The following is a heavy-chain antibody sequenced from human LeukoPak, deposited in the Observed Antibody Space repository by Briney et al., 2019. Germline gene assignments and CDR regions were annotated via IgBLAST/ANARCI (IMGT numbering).Heavy chain of an antibody. CDR3: ATTTKWELLYYFDY. D-gene: IGHD1-26*01. V-gene: IGHV1-2*02. Sequence: GGSVKASRKASGHTFTGYYMHWVRQAPGQRPDLLGWINPNSGGTNYAQKFQGRVTMTRDTSISTAYMELSRLRSDDTAVYYCATTTKWELLYYFDYWGQGTLVTFSS. J-gene: IGHJ4*02. CDR2: INPNSGGT. CDR1: GHTFTGYY.